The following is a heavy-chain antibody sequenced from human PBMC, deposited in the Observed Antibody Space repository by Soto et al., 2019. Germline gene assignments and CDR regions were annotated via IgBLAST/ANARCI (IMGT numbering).Heavy chain of an antibody. CDR2: IIPISGRT. CDR1: GGTFSSLG. Sequence: QVQLLQSGAEVKRPGSSVKVSCEASGGTFSSLGFTWVRPAPGQGLEWMGGIIPISGRTTFAQNFQGRVTLSADASKRTIYMEVTTLTSNDTAIYSCATRGTQGRWLEFAGNWGQGTLVTVSS. D-gene: IGHD5-12*01. V-gene: IGHV1-69*01. J-gene: IGHJ4*02. CDR3: ATRGTQGRWLEFAGN.